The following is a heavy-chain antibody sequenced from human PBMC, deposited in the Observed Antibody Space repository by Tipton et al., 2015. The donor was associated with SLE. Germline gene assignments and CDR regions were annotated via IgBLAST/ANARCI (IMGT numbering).Heavy chain of an antibody. Sequence: LRLSCAVYGGSFSGYYWSWIRQPPGKGLEWIGEINHSGSTNYNPSLKSRVTISVDTSKNQFSLKLSSVTAADTAVYYCARQLWFGELLDPPYYYYYGMDVWGQGTTVTVSS. CDR2: INHSGST. CDR1: GGSFSGYY. V-gene: IGHV4-34*01. D-gene: IGHD3-10*01. J-gene: IGHJ6*02. CDR3: ARQLWFGELLDPPYYYYYGMDV.